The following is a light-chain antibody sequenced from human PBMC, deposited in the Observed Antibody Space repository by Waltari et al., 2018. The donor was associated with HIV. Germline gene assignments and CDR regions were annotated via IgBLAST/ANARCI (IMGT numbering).Light chain of an antibody. CDR3: CSYAGTSILV. J-gene: IGLJ3*02. V-gene: IGLV2-23*02. Sequence: QSPLTQPASVSGSPGQSITISCTGTSSDVGRYNLVSWYQQHPGKPPKLMLYEVTKRPSGVSNRFSGSKSGNTASLTISGLQAEDEGDYHCCSYAGTSILVFGGGTKLTVL. CDR1: SSDVGRYNL. CDR2: EVT.